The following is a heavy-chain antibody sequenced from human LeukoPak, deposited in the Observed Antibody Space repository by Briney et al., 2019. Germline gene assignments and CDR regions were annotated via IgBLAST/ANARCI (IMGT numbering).Heavy chain of an antibody. CDR1: VYTFTSYD. Sequence: ASVKVSCKASVYTFTSYDINWVRQATGQGGEWMGWMNPNSGNTGYAQKFQGRVTMTRNTSISTAYMELSSLRSEDTAVYYCARGKGIAVAIAGYWGQGTLVTVSS. CDR2: MNPNSGNT. V-gene: IGHV1-8*01. J-gene: IGHJ4*02. CDR3: ARGKGIAVAIAGY. D-gene: IGHD6-19*01.